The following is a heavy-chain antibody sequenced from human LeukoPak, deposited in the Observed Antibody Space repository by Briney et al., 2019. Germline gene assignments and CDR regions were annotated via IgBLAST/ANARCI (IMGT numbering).Heavy chain of an antibody. J-gene: IGHJ6*02. D-gene: IGHD2-2*01. CDR3: ARALLDIVVVPADYYYYYGMDV. CDR1: GGTFSSYA. V-gene: IGHV1-69*13. Sequence: ASVKVSCKASGGTFSSYAISWVRQALGQGLEWMGGIIPIFGTANYAQKFQGRVTITADESTSTAYMELSSLRSEDTAVYYCARALLDIVVVPADYYYYYGMDVWGQGTTVTVSS. CDR2: IIPIFGTA.